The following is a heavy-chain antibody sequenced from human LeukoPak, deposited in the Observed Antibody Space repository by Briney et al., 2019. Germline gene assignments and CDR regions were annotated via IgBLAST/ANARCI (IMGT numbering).Heavy chain of an antibody. J-gene: IGHJ4*02. D-gene: IGHD3-9*01. V-gene: IGHV3-23*01. CDR3: AKFYDILTGSPFDY. CDR2: ISGSGGST. Sequence: PGGPLRLSCAASGFTFSSYAMSWVRQAPGKGLEWVSAISGSGGSTYYADSVKGRFTISRDNSKNTLYLQMNSLRAEDTAVYYCAKFYDILTGSPFDYWGQGTLVTVSS. CDR1: GFTFSSYA.